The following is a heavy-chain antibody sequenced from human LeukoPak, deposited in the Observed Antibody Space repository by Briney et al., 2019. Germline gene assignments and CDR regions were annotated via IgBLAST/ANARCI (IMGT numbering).Heavy chain of an antibody. J-gene: IGHJ3*02. CDR2: INPNSGGT. Sequence: RASVKVSCKASGYTFTGYYMHWVRQAPGQGLEWMGWINPNSGGTNYAQKFQGRVTMTRDTSISTAYMELSRLRSDDTAVYYCVRDRAYCSSTSCPYDAFDIWGQGTMVTVSS. D-gene: IGHD2-2*01. CDR3: VRDRAYCSSTSCPYDAFDI. V-gene: IGHV1-2*02. CDR1: GYTFTGYY.